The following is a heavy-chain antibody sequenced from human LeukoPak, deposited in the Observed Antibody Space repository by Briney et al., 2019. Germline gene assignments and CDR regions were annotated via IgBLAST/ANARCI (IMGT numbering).Heavy chain of an antibody. CDR2: ISYDGSNK. CDR3: AKVRGYDFWSGYYVS. Sequence: GGSLRLSCAASGFTFSSYAMHWVRQAPGKGLEWVAVISYDGSNKYYADSVKGRFTISRDNSKNTLYLQMNSLRAEDTAVYYCAKVRGYDFWSGYYVSWGQGTLVTVSS. D-gene: IGHD3-3*01. V-gene: IGHV3-30-3*01. J-gene: IGHJ4*02. CDR1: GFTFSSYA.